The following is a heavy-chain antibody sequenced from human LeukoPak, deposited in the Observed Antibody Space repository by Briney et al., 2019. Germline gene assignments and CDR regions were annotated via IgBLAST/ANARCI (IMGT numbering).Heavy chain of an antibody. J-gene: IGHJ4*02. CDR1: GFTFSSCG. V-gene: IGHV3-21*01. CDR2: TGPTGTDR. Sequence: GSLRLSCAASGFTFSSCGFNWVRQAPGKGLEWVSSTGPTGTDRYYADSLRARFTISTDNTKNSMYLQMDSLRDEDTAVYYCATETIGRHYDYWGQGTLLTVSS. D-gene: IGHD1-14*01. CDR3: ATETIGRHYDY.